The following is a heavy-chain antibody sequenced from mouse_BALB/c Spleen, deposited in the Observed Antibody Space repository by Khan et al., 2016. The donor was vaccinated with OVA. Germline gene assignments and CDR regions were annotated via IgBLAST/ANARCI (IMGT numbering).Heavy chain of an antibody. CDR1: GYTFTDYN. CDR3: TRGGHGSPFDY. V-gene: IGHV1-18*01. D-gene: IGHD1-1*01. J-gene: IGHJ2*01. Sequence: EVQLQESGPELVKPGASVKISCKASGYTFTDYNMDWVKQSHGKSLEWIGDITPNNGGTIYNQKFKGKATLTVDKSSSTAYMELRSLTSEDTAVYYCTRGGHGSPFDYWGQGTTLTVSS. CDR2: ITPNNGGT.